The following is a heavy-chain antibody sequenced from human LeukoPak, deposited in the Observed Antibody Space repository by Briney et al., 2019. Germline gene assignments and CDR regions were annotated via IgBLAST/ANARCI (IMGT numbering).Heavy chain of an antibody. Sequence: SETLSLTCAVYGGSFSDYYWSWIRQSPGKGLEWIGEINHSGSTNYNPSLKSRVTISLGTSTNQFSLRLSSVTAADTAVYYCTYSGTNYPDYWGQGTLAIVSS. J-gene: IGHJ4*02. V-gene: IGHV4-34*01. CDR1: GGSFSDYY. CDR3: TYSGTNYPDY. CDR2: INHSGST. D-gene: IGHD1-26*01.